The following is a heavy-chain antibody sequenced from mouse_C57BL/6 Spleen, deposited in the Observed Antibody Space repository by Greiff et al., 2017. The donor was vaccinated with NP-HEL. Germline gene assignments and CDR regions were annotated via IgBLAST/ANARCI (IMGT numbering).Heavy chain of an antibody. J-gene: IGHJ2*01. CDR1: GYTFTEYT. CDR2: FYPGSGSI. D-gene: IGHD1-1*01. V-gene: IGHV1-62-2*01. Sequence: QVQLKQSGAELVKPGASVKLSCKASGYTFTEYTIHWVKQRSGQGLEWIGWFYPGSGSIKYNEKFKDKATLTADKSTSTVYMELSRLTSEDSAVYFCARRAYGRSHFDYWGQGTTLTVSS. CDR3: ARRAYGRSHFDY.